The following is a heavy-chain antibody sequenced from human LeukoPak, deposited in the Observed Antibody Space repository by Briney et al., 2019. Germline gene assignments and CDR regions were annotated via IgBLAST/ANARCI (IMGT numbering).Heavy chain of an antibody. D-gene: IGHD1-26*01. CDR1: AFTFSGYW. Sequence: GGSLRLSCAASAFTFSGYWMSWVRQAPGKGLEWVANIKQDESEKYYVDSVRGRFTISRDNAKNSLYLQMNSLRAEDTAVYYCAREGIVGDSGYFDYWGQGTLVTVSS. CDR2: IKQDESEK. CDR3: AREGIVGDSGYFDY. V-gene: IGHV3-7*01. J-gene: IGHJ4*02.